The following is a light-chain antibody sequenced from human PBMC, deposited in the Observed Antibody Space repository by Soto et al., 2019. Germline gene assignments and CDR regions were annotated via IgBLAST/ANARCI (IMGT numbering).Light chain of an antibody. CDR3: MQALQTPIT. J-gene: IGKJ5*01. CDR1: QSLLHSNGYNC. V-gene: IGKV2-28*01. CDR2: LGS. Sequence: DIVMTQSPLSLPVTPEEPASISCRSSQSLLHSNGYNCLDWYLQKPGQSPQLLIYLGSNRASGVPDRFSGSGSGTDFTLKISRVEAEDVGVYYRMQALQTPITFGQGTRLEIK.